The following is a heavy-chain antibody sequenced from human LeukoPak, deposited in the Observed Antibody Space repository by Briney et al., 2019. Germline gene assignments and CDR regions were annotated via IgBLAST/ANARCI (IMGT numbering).Heavy chain of an antibody. CDR1: GFIFSNYA. CDR2: ISHNGDKT. J-gene: IGHJ4*02. D-gene: IGHD2-2*01. CDR3: ARADPEDIVVVPAAIDY. V-gene: IGHV3-23*01. Sequence: TGGSLRLSCAASGFIFSNYAMSWVRQTPGKGLVWVSAISHNGDKTYYTESVKGRFSISRDNSKNSLYLQRNSLRAEDTAVYYCARADPEDIVVVPAAIDYWGQGTLVTVSS.